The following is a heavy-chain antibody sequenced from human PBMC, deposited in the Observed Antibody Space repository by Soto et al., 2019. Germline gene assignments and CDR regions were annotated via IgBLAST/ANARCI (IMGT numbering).Heavy chain of an antibody. CDR3: VRGKMREMATIVREKWFEP. Sequence: QVQLVQSGAEVKKPGSSVKVSCKASGGTFNHHAINWVRQAPGQGLEWMGGIIPIFGTSNYAQKFQDRVTITADESTRTAYMELRSLRSEDTAVYYWVRGKMREMATIVREKWFEPWGQGTVVTVSS. CDR1: GGTFNHHA. CDR2: IIPIFGTS. J-gene: IGHJ5*02. V-gene: IGHV1-69*01. D-gene: IGHD5-12*01.